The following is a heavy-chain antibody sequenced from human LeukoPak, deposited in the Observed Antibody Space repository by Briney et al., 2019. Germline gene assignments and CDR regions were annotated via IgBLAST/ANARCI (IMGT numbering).Heavy chain of an antibody. CDR2: ISGSGDNT. J-gene: IGHJ4*02. CDR1: GLSFRSYG. Sequence: GGSLRLSCEASGLSFRSYGMSWVRQAPGKGLEWVSGISGSGDNTYYTDSVKGRFTISRDNSKNTLYLQMNSLRAEDTAVYYCARSAEDSSGWHFDYWGQGTLVTVSS. D-gene: IGHD6-19*01. V-gene: IGHV3-23*01. CDR3: ARSAEDSSGWHFDY.